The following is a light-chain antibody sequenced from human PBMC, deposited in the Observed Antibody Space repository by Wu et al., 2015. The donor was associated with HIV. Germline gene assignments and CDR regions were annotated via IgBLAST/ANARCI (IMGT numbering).Light chain of an antibody. CDR1: QSVSSSY. CDR2: GAS. CDR3: QQAGNSRWT. Sequence: EIVLTQSPGTLPLSPGERAILSCRASQSVSSSYLAWYQQKPGQAPRLLIYGASSRATGVPDRFSGSGSGTDFTLTISRLEPEDFAVYYCQQAGNSRWTFGQGTKVKSN. V-gene: IGKV3-20*01. J-gene: IGKJ1*01.